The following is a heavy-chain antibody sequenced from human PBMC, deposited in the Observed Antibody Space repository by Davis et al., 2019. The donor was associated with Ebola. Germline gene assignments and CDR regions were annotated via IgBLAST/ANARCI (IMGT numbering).Heavy chain of an antibody. V-gene: IGHV3-30*03. J-gene: IGHJ4*02. CDR2: ISYDGSNK. CDR1: GFTFSSYG. Sequence: LKISCAASGFTFSSYGMHWVRQAPGKGLEWVAVISYDGSNKYYAGSVKGRFTISRDNAKNSLYLQMNSLRAEDTAVYYCARGGPKADYWGQGTLVTVSS. CDR3: ARGGPKADY.